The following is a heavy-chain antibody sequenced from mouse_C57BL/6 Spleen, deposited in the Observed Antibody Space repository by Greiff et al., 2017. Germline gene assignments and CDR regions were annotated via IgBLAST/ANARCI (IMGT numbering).Heavy chain of an antibody. CDR1: GYTFTSYW. J-gene: IGHJ4*01. CDR3: ARKTEDGARDY. Sequence: QVQLKESGTELVKPGASVKLSCKASGYTFTSYWMHWVKQRPGQGLEWIGNINPSNGGTNYNEKFKSKATLTVDKSSSTAYMQLSSLTSEDSAVYYCARKTEDGARDYWGQGTSVTVSS. V-gene: IGHV1-53*01. CDR2: INPSNGGT.